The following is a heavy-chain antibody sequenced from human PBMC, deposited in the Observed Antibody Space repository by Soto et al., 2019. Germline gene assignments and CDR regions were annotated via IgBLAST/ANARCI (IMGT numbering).Heavy chain of an antibody. J-gene: IGHJ4*02. CDR1: GYTFTTYY. CDR3: ARGSGGEKATIEAFDY. Sequence: QVQLVQSGAEGKNPGASVKVSCKASGYTFTTYYMHWVRQAPGQGLEWMGIINPNGGSTTDAQKFQGRVSMTRDTSTSTVYMELSSLRSEDTAVYYCARGSGGEKATIEAFDYWGQGTLVTVSS. V-gene: IGHV1-46*01. CDR2: INPNGGST. D-gene: IGHD5-12*01.